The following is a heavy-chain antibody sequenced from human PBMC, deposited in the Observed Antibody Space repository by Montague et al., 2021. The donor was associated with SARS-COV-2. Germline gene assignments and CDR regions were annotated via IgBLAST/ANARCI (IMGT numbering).Heavy chain of an antibody. J-gene: IGHJ3*02. CDR1: GFTFSNYD. V-gene: IGHV3-48*03. D-gene: IGHD3-16*02. CDR2: ISTSAYTP. CDR3: TRDYRSIVGDGLDI. Sequence: SLRLSCAASGFTFSNYDMNWVRQAPGKGPEWISYISTSAYTPSYAALVKGRFTIFRDNGKNSLYLQMNSLRVEDPAVYYCTRDYRSIVGDGLDIWGQGTKVTVSS.